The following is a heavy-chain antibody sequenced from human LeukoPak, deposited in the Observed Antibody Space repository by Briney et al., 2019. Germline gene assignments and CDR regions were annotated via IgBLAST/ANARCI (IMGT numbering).Heavy chain of an antibody. V-gene: IGHV1-69*04. J-gene: IGHJ5*02. CDR1: GGTFSSYA. Sequence: SVKVSCKASGGTFSSYAISWVRQAPGQGLEWMGRIIPIFGIANYAQKFQGRVTITADKSTSTAYMEPSSLRSEDTAVYYCARDRLDLSFGVIKGWFDPWGQGTLVTVSS. D-gene: IGHD3-3*01. CDR2: IIPIFGIA. CDR3: ARDRLDLSFGVIKGWFDP.